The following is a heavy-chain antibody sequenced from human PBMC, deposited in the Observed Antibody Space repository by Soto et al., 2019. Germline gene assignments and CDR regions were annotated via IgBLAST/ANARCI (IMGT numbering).Heavy chain of an antibody. CDR1: GFSLTSPGMC. CDR3: ARSIRGPRRFNGMDV. J-gene: IGHJ6*02. CDR2: IERDDDDK. V-gene: IGHV2-70*13. Sequence: PTLVNPTETLTLTCTFSGFSLTSPGMCVSWIRQSPGKALEWLALIERDDDDKYYSTSLNTRLTISKDTRKNQVVLTMANMEPADTATYYCARSIRGPRRFNGMDVWGQGTTVTVSS. D-gene: IGHD1-20*01.